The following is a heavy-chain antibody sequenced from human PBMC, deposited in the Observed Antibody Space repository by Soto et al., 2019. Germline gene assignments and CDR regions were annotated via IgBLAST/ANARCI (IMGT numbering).Heavy chain of an antibody. J-gene: IGHJ4*02. D-gene: IGHD3-22*01. CDR1: GYNFATYW. V-gene: IGHV5-51*01. Sequence: PGESLKISCNGSGYNFATYWIAWVRQMPGKGLEWMGIIFPGDSDIRYSPSFQGQVTLSAAKSISTAYLQWTSLKASDTAMYYCAARTSEGYYDSSGSYHWYFHVRGRVTLVTCSS. CDR2: IFPGDSDI. CDR3: AARTSEGYYDSSGSYHWYFHV.